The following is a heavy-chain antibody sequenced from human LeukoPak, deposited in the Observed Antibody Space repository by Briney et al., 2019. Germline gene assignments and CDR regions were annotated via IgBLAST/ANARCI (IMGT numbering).Heavy chain of an antibody. CDR1: GYTFTSYD. V-gene: IGHV1-8*01. CDR3: ARGRRSTVTTYGNFFDY. CDR2: MNPNSGNT. D-gene: IGHD4-17*01. Sequence: ASVKVSCKASGYTFTSYDINWVRQATGQGLEWMGWMNPNSGNTGYAQKFQGRVTITADKSTSTAYMELSSLRSEDTAVYYCARGRRSTVTTYGNFFDYWGQGTLVTVSS. J-gene: IGHJ4*02.